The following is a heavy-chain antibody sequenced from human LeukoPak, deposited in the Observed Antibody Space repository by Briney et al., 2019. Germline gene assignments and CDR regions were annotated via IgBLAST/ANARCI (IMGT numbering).Heavy chain of an antibody. CDR2: IIPIFGTA. CDR3: ARAPRYYDILTGYFLDY. V-gene: IGHV1-69*13. J-gene: IGHJ4*02. D-gene: IGHD3-9*01. Sequence: ASVTISCKASGGTFRSYAISWVRQAPGQGLEWMGGIIPIFGTANYAQKFQGRVTITADESTSTAYMELSSLRSEDTAVYYCARAPRYYDILTGYFLDYWGQGTLVTVSS. CDR1: GGTFRSYA.